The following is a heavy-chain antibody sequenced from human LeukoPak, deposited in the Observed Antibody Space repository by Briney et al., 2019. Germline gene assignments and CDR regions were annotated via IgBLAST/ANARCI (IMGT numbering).Heavy chain of an antibody. CDR3: ERGAAPHYSDY. D-gene: IGHD6-6*01. Sequence: SETLSLTCTVSGGSIRSHCWSWVRQPPGKGLEWIGYIYFSGSTNYNPSLKSRVTISMGTSENQFSLKLSSVTAADTAVYYCERGAAPHYSDYWGQGTLVTVSS. V-gene: IGHV4-59*11. CDR2: IYFSGST. CDR1: GGSIRSHC. J-gene: IGHJ4*02.